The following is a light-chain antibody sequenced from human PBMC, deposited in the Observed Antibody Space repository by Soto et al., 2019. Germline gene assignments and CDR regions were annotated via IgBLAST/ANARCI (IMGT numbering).Light chain of an antibody. CDR1: SSDIGGYNY. V-gene: IGLV2-14*01. J-gene: IGLJ1*01. Sequence: QSALTQPASVSGSPGQSITISCTGTSSDIGGYNYVSWYQQHPGKAPKLMIYEVKNRPSGVSYRFSGSKSGNTASLTISGLQAEDEADYYCNSYTSSGTLVFGTGTKVTVL. CDR2: EVK. CDR3: NSYTSSGTLV.